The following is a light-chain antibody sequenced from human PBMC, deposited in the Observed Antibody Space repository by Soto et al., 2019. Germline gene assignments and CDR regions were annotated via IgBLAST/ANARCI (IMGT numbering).Light chain of an antibody. V-gene: IGKV1-5*03. J-gene: IGKJ4*01. Sequence: DIQMTQSPSTLSASVGDRVTVTCRASQHISIWLAWYQQKPGKAPNLLIYKASTLEIGVPSRFRGSESETEFTLTISSLQPDDVANYYCQQFNSYPMTFGGGTKVAIK. CDR3: QQFNSYPMT. CDR1: QHISIW. CDR2: KAS.